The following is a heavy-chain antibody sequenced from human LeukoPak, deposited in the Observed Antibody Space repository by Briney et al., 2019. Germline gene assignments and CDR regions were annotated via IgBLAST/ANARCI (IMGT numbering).Heavy chain of an antibody. CDR2: VNPNSGGT. D-gene: IGHD2-2*01. Sequence: ASVKVSCKASGYTFTSYGISWVRQAPGQGLEWMGWVNPNSGGTDYAQRFQGRVTMTRDTSISTAYMELSRLRSDDTAVYYCARADSSTLFESWGQGTLVTVSS. J-gene: IGHJ4*02. V-gene: IGHV1-2*02. CDR1: GYTFTSYG. CDR3: ARADSSTLFES.